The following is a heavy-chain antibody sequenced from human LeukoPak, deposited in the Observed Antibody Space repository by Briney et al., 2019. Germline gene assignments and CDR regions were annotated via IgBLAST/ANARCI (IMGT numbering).Heavy chain of an antibody. CDR3: ARRVSSWLYIDY. CDR2: IYPDDSDT. D-gene: IGHD2-2*01. Sequence: GESLQISCRGSGYTFTNHWIGWVRQMPGKGLEWMGIIYPDDSDTRYSPSFQGQVTISADKSISTAYLQWSSLKASDTAMYYCARRVSSWLYIDYWGQGTLVTVSS. J-gene: IGHJ4*02. V-gene: IGHV5-51*01. CDR1: GYTFTNHW.